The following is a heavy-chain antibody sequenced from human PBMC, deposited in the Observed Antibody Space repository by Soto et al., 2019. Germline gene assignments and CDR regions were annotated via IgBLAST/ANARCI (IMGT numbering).Heavy chain of an antibody. V-gene: IGHV1-3*01. CDR3: ARGHDFWSGLYYMDV. J-gene: IGHJ6*03. D-gene: IGHD3-3*01. Sequence: QVQLVQSGAEVKKPGASVKVSCKASGYTFTSYAMHWVRQAPGQRLEWMGWINAGNGNTKYSQKFQGRVTITRDTSASTAYMELSSLRSEDTAVYYCARGHDFWSGLYYMDVWGKGPTVTVSS. CDR2: INAGNGNT. CDR1: GYTFTSYA.